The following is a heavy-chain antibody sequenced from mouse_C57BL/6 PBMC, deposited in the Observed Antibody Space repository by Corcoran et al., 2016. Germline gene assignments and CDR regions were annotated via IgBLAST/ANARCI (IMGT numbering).Heavy chain of an antibody. CDR1: GYTFTTYG. CDR2: INTYSGVP. V-gene: IGHV9-3*01. D-gene: IGHD1-1*01. J-gene: IGHJ3*01. CDR3: ARGSSSWFAY. Sequence: QIQLVQSGPELKKPGETVKISCKASGYTFTTYGMSWVKQAPGKGLKWMSWINTYSGVPTYADDFKGRFAFSLETSTSTAYLQINNLKNEDTATYFCARGSSSWFAYWGQGTLVTVSA.